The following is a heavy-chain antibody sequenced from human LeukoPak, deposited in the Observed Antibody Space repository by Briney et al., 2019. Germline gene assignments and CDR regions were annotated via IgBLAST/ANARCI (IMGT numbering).Heavy chain of an antibody. Sequence: SETLSLTCAVYGGSFSGYYWSWIRQPPGKGLEWIGEINHSGSTNYNPSLKSRVTISVDTSKNQFSLKLSSVTAADTAVYYCAVVPYYYASSGYYWRYYFDYWGQGTLVTVSS. J-gene: IGHJ4*02. CDR1: GGSFSGYY. V-gene: IGHV4-34*01. CDR2: INHSGST. CDR3: AVVPYYYASSGYYWRYYFDY. D-gene: IGHD3-22*01.